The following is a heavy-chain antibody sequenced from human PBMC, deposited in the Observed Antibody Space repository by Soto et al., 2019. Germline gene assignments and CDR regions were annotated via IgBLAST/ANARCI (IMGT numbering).Heavy chain of an antibody. CDR2: IYYSGST. V-gene: IGHV4-31*03. J-gene: IGHJ4*02. Sequence: QVQLQVSGPGLVKPSQTLSLTCTVSGGSINSAAYYWSRIRQRPGKGLERIGSIYYSGSTYYNPSLKSRLIMSLVTYANQFSATLTSVTAADTAVYYCARDLSGSRVNYFDYWGRGHLVSVSS. CDR3: ARDLSGSRVNYFDY. CDR1: GGSINSAAYY. D-gene: IGHD3-22*01.